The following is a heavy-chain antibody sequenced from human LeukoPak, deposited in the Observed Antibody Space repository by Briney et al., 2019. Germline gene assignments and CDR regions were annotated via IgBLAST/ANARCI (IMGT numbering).Heavy chain of an antibody. J-gene: IGHJ4*02. CDR1: GGSFSGYY. V-gene: IGHV4-34*01. Sequence: SETLSLTCAVYGGSFSGYYWSWIRQPPGKGLEWIGEINHSGSTNYNPSLKSRVTISVDTSKNQFSLKLSSVTAADTAVYYCARGGDDTVTIETPTAKRSFDYWGQGTLVTVSS. CDR3: ARGGDDTVTIETPTAKRSFDY. D-gene: IGHD4-17*01. CDR2: INHSGST.